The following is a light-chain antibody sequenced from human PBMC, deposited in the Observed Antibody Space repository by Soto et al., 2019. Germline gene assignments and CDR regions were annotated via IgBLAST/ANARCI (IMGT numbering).Light chain of an antibody. J-gene: IGKJ4*01. Sequence: EIVLTQSPATLSLAPGERATLSCSARQSVSTYLAWSQQKPGQAPRLLIYDASNRAAGIPARFSGSGSGTDFTLTISSLEPEDFADYYCQQRSNWTLTFGGGTQVEIK. V-gene: IGKV3-11*01. CDR1: QSVSTY. CDR2: DAS. CDR3: QQRSNWTLT.